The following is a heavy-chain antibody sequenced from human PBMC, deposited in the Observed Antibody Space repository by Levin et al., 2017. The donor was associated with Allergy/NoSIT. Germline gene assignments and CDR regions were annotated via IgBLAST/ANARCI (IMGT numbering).Heavy chain of an antibody. V-gene: IGHV4-39*01. CDR3: ARRYYYGSGRYHTPFDY. CDR1: GGSISSSSYY. D-gene: IGHD3-10*01. J-gene: IGHJ4*02. CDR2: IYYSGST. Sequence: SETLSLTCTVSGGSISSSSYYWGWIRQPPGKGLEWIGSIYYSGSTYYNPSLKSRVTRSVDTSKNQFSLKLSSVTAADTAVYYCARRYYYGSGRYHTPFDYWGQGTLVTVSS.